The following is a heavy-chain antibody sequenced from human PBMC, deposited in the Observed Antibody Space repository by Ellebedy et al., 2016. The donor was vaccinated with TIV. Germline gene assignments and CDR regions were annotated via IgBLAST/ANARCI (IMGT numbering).Heavy chain of an antibody. CDR2: ISGYDGDT. V-gene: IGHV1-18*04. CDR1: GYTFTSYY. CDR3: ARGTTVVEYYFDY. J-gene: IGHJ4*02. Sequence: AASVKVSCKTSGYTFTSYYLHWVRQAPGQGLEWMGWISGYDGDTKYVQSLQGRVTMTTDTSTTTAYMELRSLRSDDTAVYYCARGTTVVEYYFDYWGQGTLVTVSS. D-gene: IGHD4-23*01.